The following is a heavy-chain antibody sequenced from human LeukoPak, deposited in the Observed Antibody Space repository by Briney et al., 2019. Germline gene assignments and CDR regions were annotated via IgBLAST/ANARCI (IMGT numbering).Heavy chain of an antibody. V-gene: IGHV3-23*01. CDR2: ISGGGGST. CDR3: VKGLRSYGYPLFDY. Sequence: PGGSLRLSCVASGFTFSNYAMNWVRQAPGMGLEWVSAISGGGGSTYYADSVKGRFTISRDNSKNTLDLQMNSLRAEDTAVYYCVKGLRSYGYPLFDYWGQGTLVTVSS. D-gene: IGHD3-16*01. CDR1: GFTFSNYA. J-gene: IGHJ4*02.